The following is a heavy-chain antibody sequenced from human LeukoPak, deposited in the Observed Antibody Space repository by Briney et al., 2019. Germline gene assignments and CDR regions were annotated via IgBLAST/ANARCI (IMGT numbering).Heavy chain of an antibody. CDR3: ARDVWDYDFLTGYMAHYFDY. V-gene: IGHV4-59*01. CDR1: GGSINRYY. Sequence: SETLSLTCTVSGGSINRYYWSWIRQPPGKGLEWFGYISYSGSTNYPPSLKSRVTVSVDTSKNQFSLKVRSVTAADTAMYYCARDVWDYDFLTGYMAHYFDYWGQGALVTVSS. CDR2: ISYSGST. D-gene: IGHD3-9*01. J-gene: IGHJ4*02.